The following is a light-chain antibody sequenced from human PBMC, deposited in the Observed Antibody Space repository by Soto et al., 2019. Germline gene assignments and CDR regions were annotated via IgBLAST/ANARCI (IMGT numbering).Light chain of an antibody. CDR3: QQYYSYPYT. Sequence: EIVLTQSPGTLSLSPGERATLFCRASQNVTNNYLAWYQQKPGQSPRLLIYGASSRATGIPDRFSGSGSGTDFTLTISCLQSEDFATYYCQQYYSYPYTFGQGTKLEIK. J-gene: IGKJ2*01. V-gene: IGKV3-20*01. CDR1: QNVTNNY. CDR2: GAS.